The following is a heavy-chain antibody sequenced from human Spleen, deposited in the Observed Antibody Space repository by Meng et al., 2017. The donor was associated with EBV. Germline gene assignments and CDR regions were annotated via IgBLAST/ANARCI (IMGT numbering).Heavy chain of an antibody. CDR3: SRDLAGPVDD. V-gene: IGHV3-74*01. CDR1: GFRFSSFW. J-gene: IGHJ4*02. Sequence: DAELVGSGGGLVQTRGSLSLSCVVSGFRFSSFWMHWVRQVPGKGLVWVARLNEDGGITTYADSVKGRFTISRNNTRNTLYLQMNSLRAEDTGVYFCSRDLAGPVDDWGQGTLVTVSS. CDR2: LNEDGGIT.